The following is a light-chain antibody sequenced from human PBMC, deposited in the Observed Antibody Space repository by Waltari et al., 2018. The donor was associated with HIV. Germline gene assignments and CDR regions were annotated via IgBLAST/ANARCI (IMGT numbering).Light chain of an antibody. J-gene: IGLJ3*02. CDR3: QTWVTGILV. CDR2: VNSDGSH. Sequence: QLVLSQSPSASASLGASVKLTCTLSSGHRRYAIAWHQQQPEKGPQYLMKVNSDGSHTKGDGIPDRFSGSSSGAERYLTISSLQSEDEADYYCQTWVTGILVFGGGTKLTVL. CDR1: SGHRRYA. V-gene: IGLV4-69*01.